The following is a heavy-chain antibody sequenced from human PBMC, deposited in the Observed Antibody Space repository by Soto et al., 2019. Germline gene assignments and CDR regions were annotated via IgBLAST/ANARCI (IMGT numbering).Heavy chain of an antibody. CDR1: GYIITDYY. V-gene: IGHV1-46*01. D-gene: IGHD2-15*01. CDR2: INPNSGST. CDR3: AKQVIVGYCSGGSCRYFDH. J-gene: IGHJ4*02. Sequence: ASVKVSCTASGYIITDYYMHWVRQAPGQELGWMGLINPNSGSTSYAQKFQGRVTMTRDTSTSTVYMELNSLRDEDTAVYYCAKQVIVGYCSGGSCRYFDHWGQGTPVTVSS.